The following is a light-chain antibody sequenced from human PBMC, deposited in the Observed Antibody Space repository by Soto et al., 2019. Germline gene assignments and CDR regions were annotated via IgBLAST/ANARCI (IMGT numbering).Light chain of an antibody. CDR1: SSDVGGYNY. V-gene: IGLV2-8*01. CDR2: EVN. Sequence: QSDLPEPPSESCSPGQSVAISCTGTSSDVGGYNYVSWYQQHPGKAPKLMIYEVNKRPSGVPDRFSGSKSGNTASLTVSGLQAEDEADYYCSSYAGSSNVFGTGTKVTVL. CDR3: SSYAGSSNV. J-gene: IGLJ1*01.